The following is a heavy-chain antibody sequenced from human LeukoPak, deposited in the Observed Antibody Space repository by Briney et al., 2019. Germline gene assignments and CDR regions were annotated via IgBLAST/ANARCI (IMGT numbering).Heavy chain of an antibody. CDR3: ARHRGYYYGSGSLGGFDY. J-gene: IGHJ4*02. Sequence: SETLSLTCTVSGGSISSSSYYWGWIRQPPGKGLEWIGGIYYSGSTYYNPSLKSRVTISVDTSKNQFSLKLSSVTAADTAVYYCARHRGYYYGSGSLGGFDYWGQGTLVTVSS. D-gene: IGHD3-10*01. CDR1: GGSISSSSYY. CDR2: IYYSGST. V-gene: IGHV4-39*01.